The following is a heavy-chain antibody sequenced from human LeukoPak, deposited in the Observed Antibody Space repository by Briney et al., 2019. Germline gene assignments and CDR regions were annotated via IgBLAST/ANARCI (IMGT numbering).Heavy chain of an antibody. CDR2: IKQDGSEK. D-gene: IGHD6-13*01. Sequence: GGSLRLSCEASGFTFSNYGMSWVRQAPGKGLEWVANIKQDGSEKYYVDSVEGRFTISRDNAKNSLYLQMNSLRAEDTAVYYCARDLSAVGGSSWGNDAFDIWGQGTMVTVSS. CDR1: GFTFSNYG. J-gene: IGHJ3*02. CDR3: ARDLSAVGGSSWGNDAFDI. V-gene: IGHV3-7*01.